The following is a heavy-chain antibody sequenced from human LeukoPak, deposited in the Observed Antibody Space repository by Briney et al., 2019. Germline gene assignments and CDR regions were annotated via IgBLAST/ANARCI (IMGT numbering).Heavy chain of an antibody. J-gene: IGHJ4*02. D-gene: IGHD3-22*01. V-gene: IGHV3-30*18. CDR1: GFTFSIYS. Sequence: GGSLRLSCAASGFTFSIYSMNWVRQAPGKGLEGVAILSYDGRKTYYADSVTGRFTMPRDNSKNTVFLQMNSLRPEDTAVYYCAKDVGGGYTFYYFDHWGQGTLVTVSS. CDR2: LSYDGRKT. CDR3: AKDVGGGYTFYYFDH.